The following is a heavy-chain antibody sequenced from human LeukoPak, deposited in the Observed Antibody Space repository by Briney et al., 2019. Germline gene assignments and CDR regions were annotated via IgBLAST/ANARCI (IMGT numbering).Heavy chain of an antibody. D-gene: IGHD3-10*01. Sequence: PGGSLRLSCAGSGFTFSSHWMNWVRQAPGKGLEWVASIKDDGSEKHFLDSVNGRFAISRDNAKNSLYLQMSSLRAEDTAVYYCSRDLGLPGVWGQGTVVTVSS. CDR2: IKDDGSEK. CDR1: GFTFSSHW. J-gene: IGHJ3*01. CDR3: SRDLGLPGV. V-gene: IGHV3-7*01.